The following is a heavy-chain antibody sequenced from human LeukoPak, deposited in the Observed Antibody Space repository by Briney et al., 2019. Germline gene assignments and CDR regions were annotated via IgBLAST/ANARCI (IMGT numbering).Heavy chain of an antibody. Sequence: PGGSLRLSCAASGFTFSSYWMHWVRQAPGKGLVWVSRINSDGSSTSYADSVKGRFTISRDNAKNTLYLQMNSLRAEDTAVYYCARGSSYNWNDGAFDIWGQGTVVTVSS. D-gene: IGHD1-1*01. V-gene: IGHV3-74*01. CDR1: GFTFSSYW. CDR3: ARGSSYNWNDGAFDI. J-gene: IGHJ3*02. CDR2: INSDGSST.